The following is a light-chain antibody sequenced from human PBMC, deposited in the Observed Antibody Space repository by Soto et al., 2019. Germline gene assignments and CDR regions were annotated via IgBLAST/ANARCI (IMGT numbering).Light chain of an antibody. CDR2: GAS. CDR3: QQYGNSAPIT. Sequence: EIVLTQSPGTLSLSPGERATLSCRASQSVSSNYLAWYQQKSGQAPSLLIYGASSRATGIPDRFSGSGSGTDFTLTISRLEPEDFGMYYCQQYGNSAPITFGQGTRVEIE. CDR1: QSVSSNY. J-gene: IGKJ5*01. V-gene: IGKV3-20*01.